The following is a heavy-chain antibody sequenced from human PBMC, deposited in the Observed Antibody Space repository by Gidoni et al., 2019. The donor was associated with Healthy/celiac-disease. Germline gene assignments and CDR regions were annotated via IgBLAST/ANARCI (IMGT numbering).Heavy chain of an antibody. V-gene: IGHV3-43*02. J-gene: IGHJ4*02. CDR1: GFTCDASA. D-gene: IGHD2-15*01. CDR2: ISGDGGST. CDR3: AKDQSLNFGGKVTD. Sequence: EVQLVESAGGVVQPGGYLRLSCADSGFTCDASAMHGVRQAPWKGLEWVALISGDGGSTYYADSVKGRFTISRYNSNISLYLKMNSLRTEDTALYSCAKDQSLNFGGKVTDWGQGTLVTVSS.